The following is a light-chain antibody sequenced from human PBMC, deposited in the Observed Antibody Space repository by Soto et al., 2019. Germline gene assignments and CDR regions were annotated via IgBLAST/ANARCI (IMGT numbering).Light chain of an antibody. J-gene: IGKJ1*01. Sequence: DIHLTQYPSTLSASVGDRVTITCRASQTISHWLAWYKQKPGKAPKILIFDASSLENGVPSRLSGSGSGTEFTLTISSMKPDDSATYYCQQYNSYSSFGQGTKVDI. CDR3: QQYNSYSS. CDR2: DAS. V-gene: IGKV1-5*01. CDR1: QTISHW.